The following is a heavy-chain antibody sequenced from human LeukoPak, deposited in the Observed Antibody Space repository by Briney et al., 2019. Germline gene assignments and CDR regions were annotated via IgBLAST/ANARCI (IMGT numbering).Heavy chain of an antibody. CDR2: INHSGST. CDR1: GGSFSGYY. CDR3: ARGPAYDRGLDP. J-gene: IGHJ5*02. V-gene: IGHV4-34*01. D-gene: IGHD3-22*01. Sequence: SETLSLTCAVYGGSFSGYYWSWIRQPPGKGLEWIGEINHSGSTNYNPSLKSRVTISVDTSKNQFSLKLSSVTAADTAVYYCARGPAYDRGLDPWGQGTLVTVSS.